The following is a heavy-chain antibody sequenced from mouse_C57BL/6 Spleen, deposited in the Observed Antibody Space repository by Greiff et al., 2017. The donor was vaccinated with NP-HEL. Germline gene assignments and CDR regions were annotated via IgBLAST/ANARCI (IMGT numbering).Heavy chain of an antibody. J-gene: IGHJ1*03. CDR3: ARLYYGSSWWYFDV. V-gene: IGHV1-47*01. CDR1: GYTFTTYP. Sequence: LQESGAELVKPGASVKLSCKASGYTFTTYPIEWMKQNHGKSLEWIGNFHPYNDDTKYNDKFKGKATLTVEKSSSTVYLELSRLTSDDSAVYYCARLYYGSSWWYFDVWGTGTTVTVSS. CDR2: FHPYNDDT. D-gene: IGHD1-1*01.